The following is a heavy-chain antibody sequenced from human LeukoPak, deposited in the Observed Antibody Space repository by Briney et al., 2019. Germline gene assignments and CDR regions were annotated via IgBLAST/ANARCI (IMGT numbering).Heavy chain of an antibody. J-gene: IGHJ4*02. CDR3: VRDFEWSFDT. CDR2: IRNDGNDK. D-gene: IGHD3-3*01. V-gene: IGHV3-30*02. Sequence: PGGSLRLSCAASGFTFSYYGMHWVRQAPGKGLEWFSFIRNDGNDKYYADSVKGRFTISRDNSKNTLYLQMNSLRPEDTALYYCVRDFEWSFDTWDQGTLVTVSS. CDR1: GFTFSYYG.